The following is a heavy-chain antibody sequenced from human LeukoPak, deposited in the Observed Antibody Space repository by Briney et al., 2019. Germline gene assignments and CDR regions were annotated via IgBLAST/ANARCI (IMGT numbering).Heavy chain of an antibody. Sequence: GGSLRLSCAASGFTLSSYEMKWVRQAPGKGLEGGLYISSSGSTIYYADSVKGRFTISRDNAKNSLYLQMNSLRAEDTAVYYCVKDHSSGYHDYWGQGTLVTVSS. CDR2: ISSSGSTI. CDR1: GFTLSSYE. V-gene: IGHV3-48*03. D-gene: IGHD3-22*01. CDR3: VKDHSSGYHDY. J-gene: IGHJ4*02.